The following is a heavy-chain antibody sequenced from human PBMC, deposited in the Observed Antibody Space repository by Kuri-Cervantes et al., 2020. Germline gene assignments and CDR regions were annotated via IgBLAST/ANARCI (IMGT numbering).Heavy chain of an antibody. J-gene: IGHJ4*02. V-gene: IGHV3-7*01. CDR3: ARHGQVPTD. Sequence: GGSLRLSCAASGFAFSTYSMTWFRQAPGKGLEWVANINPDGRDKNYLDSVKGRFTISRDNAKNSLDLQMNSLRVEDTAVFYCARHGQVPTDWGQGTLVTVSS. D-gene: IGHD4/OR15-4a*01. CDR1: GFAFSTYS. CDR2: INPDGRDK.